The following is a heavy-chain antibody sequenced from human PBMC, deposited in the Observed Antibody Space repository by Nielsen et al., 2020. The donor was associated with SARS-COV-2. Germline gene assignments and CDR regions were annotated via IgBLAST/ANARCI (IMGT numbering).Heavy chain of an antibody. CDR1: GYTFTSYG. D-gene: IGHD6-13*01. Sequence: SVKVSCKASGYTFTSYGISWVRQAPGQGLEWMGGIIPIFGTANYAQKFQGRVTITADKSTSTAYMELSSLRSEDTAVYYCAQGSSSQPNDAFDIWGQGTMVTVSS. V-gene: IGHV1-69*06. CDR3: AQGSSSQPNDAFDI. J-gene: IGHJ3*02. CDR2: IIPIFGTA.